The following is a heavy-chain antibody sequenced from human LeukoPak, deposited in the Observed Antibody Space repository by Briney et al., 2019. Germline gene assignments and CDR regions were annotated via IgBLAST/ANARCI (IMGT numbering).Heavy chain of an antibody. Sequence: GGSLRLPYAASGFTFSSYSMNWVRQAPGKGLEWVSYISSSSSTIYYADSVKGRFTISRDNAKNSLYLQMNSLRDEDTAVYYCARDYQGRGYSGYGLKDYWGQGTLVTVSS. V-gene: IGHV3-48*02. CDR2: ISSSSSTI. CDR3: ARDYQGRGYSGYGLKDY. J-gene: IGHJ4*02. CDR1: GFTFSSYS. D-gene: IGHD5-12*01.